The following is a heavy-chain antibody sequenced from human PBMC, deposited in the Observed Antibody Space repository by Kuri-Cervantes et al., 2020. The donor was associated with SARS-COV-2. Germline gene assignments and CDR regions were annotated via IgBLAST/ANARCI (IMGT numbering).Heavy chain of an antibody. CDR2: IKSKTDGGTT. Sequence: GGSLRLSCSASGFTFSSYSMNWVRQAPGKGLEWVGRIKSKTDGGTTDYAAPVKGRFTISRDDSKNTLYLQMNSLKTEDTAVYYCTTERSYYDFWSGYFGYFDYWGQGTLVTVSS. J-gene: IGHJ4*02. CDR1: GFTFSSYS. CDR3: TTERSYYDFWSGYFGYFDY. V-gene: IGHV3-15*07. D-gene: IGHD3-3*01.